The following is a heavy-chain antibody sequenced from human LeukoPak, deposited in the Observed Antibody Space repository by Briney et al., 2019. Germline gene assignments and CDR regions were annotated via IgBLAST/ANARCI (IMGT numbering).Heavy chain of an antibody. Sequence: PGGSLRLSCAASGFIFSTYAMSWVRQAPGKGLEWVSTIGGGGPTTDYADSVKGRFTISRDNAKNSLYLQMNSLRAEDTAVYYCARDRGRLTLAELDYWGQGTLVTVSS. J-gene: IGHJ4*02. CDR1: GFIFSTYA. V-gene: IGHV3-23*01. CDR3: ARDRGRLTLAELDY. CDR2: IGGGGPTT. D-gene: IGHD3-10*01.